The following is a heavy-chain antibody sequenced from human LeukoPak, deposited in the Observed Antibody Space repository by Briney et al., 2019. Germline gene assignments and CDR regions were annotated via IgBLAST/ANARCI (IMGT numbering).Heavy chain of an antibody. V-gene: IGHV3-21*01. Sequence: GGSLRLSCAASGFTFSSYSMNWVRQAPGKGLEWVSSISSSSSYIYYADSVKGRFTISRDNAKNSLYLQMNSMRAEDTAVYYCAREGYCSGGSCYSGGHYYGMDVWGQGTTVTVSS. CDR2: ISSSSSYI. J-gene: IGHJ6*02. CDR1: GFTFSSYS. D-gene: IGHD2-15*01. CDR3: AREGYCSGGSCYSGGHYYGMDV.